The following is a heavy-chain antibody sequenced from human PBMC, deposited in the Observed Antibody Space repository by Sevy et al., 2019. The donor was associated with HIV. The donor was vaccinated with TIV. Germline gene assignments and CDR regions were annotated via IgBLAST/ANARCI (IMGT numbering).Heavy chain of an antibody. CDR1: GFTFSDYY. V-gene: IGHV3-11*01. CDR2: ISSSGALV. D-gene: IGHD2-8*02. Sequence: GGSLRLSCAASGFTFSDYYMGWFRQAPGKGLEWVSYISSSGALVFYADSVEGRFTISRDNAKNSLFLQMNSLRAEDKAIYYCGRAGDDYCTESDCNKNWFDPWGQGTLVTVSS. J-gene: IGHJ5*02. CDR3: GRAGDDYCTESDCNKNWFDP.